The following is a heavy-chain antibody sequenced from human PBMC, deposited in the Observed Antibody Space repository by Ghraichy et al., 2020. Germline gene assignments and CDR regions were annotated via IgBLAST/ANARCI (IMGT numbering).Heavy chain of an antibody. Sequence: GESLNISCAASGLTFSSYGMHWVRQAPGKGLEWVAVIRYDGSNKYYADSVKGRFTISRDSSKNTLYLQMNSLRAEDTAVYYCARESRGGEQLVRRTSHYSYYGMDVWGQGTTVTVSS. D-gene: IGHD6-13*01. CDR1: GLTFSSYG. CDR3: ARESRGGEQLVRRTSHYSYYGMDV. V-gene: IGHV3-33*01. J-gene: IGHJ6*02. CDR2: IRYDGSNK.